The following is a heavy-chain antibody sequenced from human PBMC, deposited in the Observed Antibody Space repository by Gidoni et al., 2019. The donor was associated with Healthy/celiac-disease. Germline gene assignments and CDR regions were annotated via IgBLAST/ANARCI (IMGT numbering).Heavy chain of an antibody. V-gene: IGHV3-11*05. D-gene: IGHD1-26*01. CDR1: GFTFSAYY. J-gene: IGHJ6*03. Sequence: QVQLVESGGGLVKPGGSLGLSCAASGFTFSAYYMSWIRQAPGKGLEWVSYISSSSSYTNYADSVKGRFTISRDNAKNSLYLQMNSLRAEDTAVYYCARVGLANLVYYYYYMDVWGKGTTVTVSS. CDR3: ARVGLANLVYYYYYMDV. CDR2: ISSSSSYT.